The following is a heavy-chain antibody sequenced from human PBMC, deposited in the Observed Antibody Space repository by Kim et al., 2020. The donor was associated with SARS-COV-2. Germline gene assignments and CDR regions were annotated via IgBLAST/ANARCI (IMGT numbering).Heavy chain of an antibody. CDR3: AKMRGAAVAGTLDY. Sequence: DPVKGRFTITRDNSKNPLYLQMNRRRAEDTAVYYCAKMRGAAVAGTLDYWGQGTLVTVSS. V-gene: IGHV3-23*01. D-gene: IGHD6-19*01. J-gene: IGHJ4*02.